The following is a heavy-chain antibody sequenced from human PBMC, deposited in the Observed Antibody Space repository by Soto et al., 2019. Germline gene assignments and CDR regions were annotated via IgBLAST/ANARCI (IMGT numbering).Heavy chain of an antibody. CDR2: IYYSGST. CDR3: ARAFVVVVASAFDP. Sequence: PSETLSLTCTVSGGAVSSGSYYWVCIRQAPGKGLELIGYIYYSGSTNYNPSLKSRVTISVDTSKNQFSLKLSSVTAADTAVYYCARAFVVVVASAFDPWGQGTLVTVSS. V-gene: IGHV4-61*01. D-gene: IGHD2-15*01. J-gene: IGHJ5*02. CDR1: GGAVSSGSYY.